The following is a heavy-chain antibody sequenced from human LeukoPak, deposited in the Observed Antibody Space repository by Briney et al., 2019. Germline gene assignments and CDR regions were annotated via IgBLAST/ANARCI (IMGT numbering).Heavy chain of an antibody. D-gene: IGHD2-2*01. CDR2: INPSGGST. V-gene: IGHV1-46*01. CDR3: ARGGVVPAAFGGFDP. CDR1: GYTFTSYY. J-gene: IGHJ5*02. Sequence: GASVKVSCKASGYTFTSYYMHWVRQAPGQGLEWMGIINPSGGSTSYAQKFQGRVTMTRDTTTSTVYMELSSLRSEDTAVYYCARGGVVPAAFGGFDPWGQGTLVTVSS.